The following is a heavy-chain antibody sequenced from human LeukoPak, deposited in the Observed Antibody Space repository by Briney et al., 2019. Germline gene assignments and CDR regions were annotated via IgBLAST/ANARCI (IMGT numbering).Heavy chain of an antibody. Sequence: ASVKVSCKASGYTFTSCAMNWVRQAPGQGLEWMGWISAYNGNTNYAQKLQGRVTMTTDTSTSTAYMELRSLRSDDTAVYYCARHRVVVVIISADAFDIWGQGTMVTVSS. J-gene: IGHJ3*02. D-gene: IGHD3-22*01. CDR2: ISAYNGNT. CDR3: ARHRVVVVIISADAFDI. CDR1: GYTFTSCA. V-gene: IGHV1-18*01.